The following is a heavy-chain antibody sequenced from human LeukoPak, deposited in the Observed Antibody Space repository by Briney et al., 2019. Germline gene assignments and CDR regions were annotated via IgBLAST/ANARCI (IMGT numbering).Heavy chain of an antibody. Sequence: GGSLRLSCAASGFTFSSYEMNWVRQAPGKGLEWVSYISSSGSTIYYADSVKGRFTISRDNAKNSLYLQMNSLRAEDTAVYYCAREGDNYGNWFDPWGQGTLVTVSS. D-gene: IGHD5-18*01. V-gene: IGHV3-48*03. CDR2: ISSSGSTI. CDR1: GFTFSSYE. J-gene: IGHJ5*02. CDR3: AREGDNYGNWFDP.